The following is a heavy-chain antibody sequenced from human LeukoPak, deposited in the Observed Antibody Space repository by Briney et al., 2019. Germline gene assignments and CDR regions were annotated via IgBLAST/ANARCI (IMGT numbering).Heavy chain of an antibody. D-gene: IGHD6-19*01. CDR1: GFTFSNYN. Sequence: PGGSLRLSCAASGFTFSNYNMNWVRQAPGKGLEWVSSIRSSTTYVYYADSVKGRFTISRDNAKNSLYLQMNSLRAEDTALYYCAKDLYSSGWTHFDYWGQGTLVTVSS. J-gene: IGHJ4*02. V-gene: IGHV3-21*04. CDR3: AKDLYSSGWTHFDY. CDR2: IRSSTTYV.